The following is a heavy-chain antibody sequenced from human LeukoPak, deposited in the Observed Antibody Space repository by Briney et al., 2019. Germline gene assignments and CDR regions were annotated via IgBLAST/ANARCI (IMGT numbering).Heavy chain of an antibody. Sequence: ASVKVSCKASGYTFTGYYMHWVRQAPGQGLEWMGIINPSGGSTSYAQKFQGRVTMTRDTSTSTVYMELSSLRSEDTAVYYCARDPIAAAAMYYFDYWGQGTLATVSS. CDR3: ARDPIAAAAMYYFDY. CDR1: GYTFTGYY. CDR2: INPSGGST. V-gene: IGHV1-46*01. D-gene: IGHD6-13*01. J-gene: IGHJ4*02.